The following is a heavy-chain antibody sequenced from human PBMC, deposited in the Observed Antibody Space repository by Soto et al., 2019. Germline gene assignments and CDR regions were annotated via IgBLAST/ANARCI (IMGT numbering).Heavy chain of an antibody. CDR3: AKEMSFGRPLDY. Sequence: GGSLRLSCAASGFTFSNYAVSWVRLAPGKGLEWVSAISASGGDTYYTDFVMGRFTISRDNSKNTLYLQMNGLGVEDTAIYYCAKEMSFGRPLDYWGQGTQVTVSS. CDR1: GFTFSNYA. V-gene: IGHV3-23*01. D-gene: IGHD3-3*01. CDR2: ISASGGDT. J-gene: IGHJ4*02.